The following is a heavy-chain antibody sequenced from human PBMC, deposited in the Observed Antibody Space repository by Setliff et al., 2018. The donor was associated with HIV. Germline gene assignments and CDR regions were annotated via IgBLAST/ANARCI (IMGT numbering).Heavy chain of an antibody. V-gene: IGHV4-4*09. D-gene: IGHD6-13*01. CDR3: ARGRGSSSSWPIDY. CDR1: GDSISNYY. CDR2: IYTTGST. J-gene: IGHJ4*02. Sequence: SETLSLTCTVSGDSISNYYWSWVRQPPGKGLEWIGYIYTTGSTNYNPSLRSRVTISVDASKNQFSLKLSSVTAADTAVYFCARGRGSSSSWPIDYWGQGTLVTVSS.